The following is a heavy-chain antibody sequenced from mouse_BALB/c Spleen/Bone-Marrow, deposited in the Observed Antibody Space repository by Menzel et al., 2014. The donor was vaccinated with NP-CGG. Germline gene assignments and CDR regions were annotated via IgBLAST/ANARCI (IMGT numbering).Heavy chain of an antibody. D-gene: IGHD2-14*01. CDR3: ARRYRYTHAMAQ. V-gene: IGHV1-87*01. CDR1: GYTFTRYW. Sequence: QVQLQQSGAELARPGASVKLSCKTSGYTFTRYWMQWVKQRPGQGLEWIGAIYPGDGDTTYSQKFKGKATLTADKSSSTAYMQLTYLASEDSAVYFCARRYRYTHAMAQRGQGPSGTGSS. J-gene: IGHJ4*01. CDR2: IYPGDGDT.